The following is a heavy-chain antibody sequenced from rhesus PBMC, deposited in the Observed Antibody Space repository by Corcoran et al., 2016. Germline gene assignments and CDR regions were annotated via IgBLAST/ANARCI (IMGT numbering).Heavy chain of an antibody. CDR3: ARDQPRYYFDY. J-gene: IGHJ4*01. CDR1: GGSVSSSKW. CDR2: ISGSSGST. Sequence: QVQLQESGPGLVKPSETLSLTCAVSGGSVSSSKWLLWIPTPPGKGLEWIGYISGSSGSTYYNPSLKSRVTISTDTSKNQFSLKLSSVTAADTAVYYCARDQPRYYFDYWGQGVLVTVSS. V-gene: IGHV4-65*01.